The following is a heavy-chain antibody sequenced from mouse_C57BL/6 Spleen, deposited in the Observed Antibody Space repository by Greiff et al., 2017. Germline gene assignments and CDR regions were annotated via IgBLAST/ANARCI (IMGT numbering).Heavy chain of an antibody. CDR2: IDPETGGT. D-gene: IGHD1-1*01. J-gene: IGHJ2*01. V-gene: IGHV1-15*01. Sequence: VQLQQSGAELVRPGASVTLSCKASGYTFTDYEMHWVKQTPVHGLEWIGAIDPETGGTAYNQKFKGKAILTADKSSSTAYMELRSLTSEDSAVYYCTREDYYYGSSLDYWGQGTTLTVSS. CDR3: TREDYYYGSSLDY. CDR1: GYTFTDYE.